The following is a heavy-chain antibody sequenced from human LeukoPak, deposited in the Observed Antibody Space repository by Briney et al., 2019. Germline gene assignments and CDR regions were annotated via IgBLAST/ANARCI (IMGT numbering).Heavy chain of an antibody. J-gene: IGHJ5*02. Sequence: SQTLSLTCTVSGGSISSATYYWSWIRQPPGKGLEWIGYIYYSGSTYYNPSLKSRVTMSVDTSKNQFSLKLSSVTAADTAVYYCARETPMAGGNWFDPWGQGTLVTVSS. CDR3: ARETPMAGGNWFDP. CDR2: IYYSGST. D-gene: IGHD5-24*01. V-gene: IGHV4-30-4*08. CDR1: GGSISSATYY.